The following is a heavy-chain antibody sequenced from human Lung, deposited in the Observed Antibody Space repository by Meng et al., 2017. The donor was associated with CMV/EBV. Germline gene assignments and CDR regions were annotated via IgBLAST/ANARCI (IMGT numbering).Heavy chain of an antibody. J-gene: IGHJ4*02. CDR1: GYTFTVYY. V-gene: IGHV1-2*02. D-gene: IGHD1-26*01. CDR2: INPNNGGT. CDR3: AKALSDRWDEGFDY. Sequence: SVKVSRKSSGYTFTVYYMHWVRQAPGQGLEWMGWINPNNGGTNYAQKIQGRVTVTRDTSISTAYMELSRLTSDDATVYYCAKALSDRWDEGFDYWGRGTLVTVSS.